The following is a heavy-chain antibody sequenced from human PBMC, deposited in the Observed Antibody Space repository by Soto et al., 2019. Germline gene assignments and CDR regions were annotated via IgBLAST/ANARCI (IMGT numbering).Heavy chain of an antibody. CDR1: GFTFNNYA. D-gene: IGHD6-13*01. CDR3: AKALAAGSLRYYFDY. CDR2: ISSSGGTT. J-gene: IGHJ4*02. Sequence: TGGSLRLSCAASGFTFNNYAMNWVRQAPGKGLEWVSSISSSGGTTYYADSVKGRFTISRDNSKNTLYLQVNSLRAEDTAVYYCAKALAAGSLRYYFDYWGQGALVTVSS. V-gene: IGHV3-23*01.